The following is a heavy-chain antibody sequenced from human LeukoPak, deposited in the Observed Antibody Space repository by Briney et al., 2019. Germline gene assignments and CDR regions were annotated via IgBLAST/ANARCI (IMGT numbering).Heavy chain of an antibody. CDR3: AKGRTFDN. V-gene: IGHV4-59*01. CDR2: IYDRGST. J-gene: IGHJ4*02. CDR1: GGSISSYY. Sequence: SETLSLTCTVSGGSISSYYWSWIRQPPGKGLEWIGNIYDRGSTKYNPSLKSRVTISVDTSKNQFSLRLSSVTAADTAVYYCAKGRTFDNWGQGTLVTVSS.